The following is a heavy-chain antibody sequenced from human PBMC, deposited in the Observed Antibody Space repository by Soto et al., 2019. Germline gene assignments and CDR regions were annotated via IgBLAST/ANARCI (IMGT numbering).Heavy chain of an antibody. CDR3: ARKSNYYDSSGDYFDY. CDR1: GFTFSDYY. J-gene: IGHJ4*02. D-gene: IGHD3-22*01. V-gene: IGHV3-11*03. Sequence: GGSLRLSCAASGFTFSDYYMSWIRQAPGKGLEWVSYISSSSSYTNYADSVKGRFTISRDNAKNSLYLQMNSLRAEDTAVYYCARKSNYYDSSGDYFDYWGQGTLVTVSS. CDR2: ISSSSSYT.